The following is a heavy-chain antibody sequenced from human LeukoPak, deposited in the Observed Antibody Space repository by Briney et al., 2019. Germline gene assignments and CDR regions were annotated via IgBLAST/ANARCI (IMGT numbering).Heavy chain of an antibody. Sequence: GGSLRLSCAASGFTFSSYSMNWVRQAPGKGLEWVSSISSSSSHIYYADSVKGRFTISRDNAKNSLYLQMNSLRAEDTAVYYCARGFYGSGSYIYWGQGTLVTVSS. CDR3: ARGFYGSGSYIY. V-gene: IGHV3-21*01. D-gene: IGHD3-10*01. CDR2: ISSSSSHI. CDR1: GFTFSSYS. J-gene: IGHJ4*02.